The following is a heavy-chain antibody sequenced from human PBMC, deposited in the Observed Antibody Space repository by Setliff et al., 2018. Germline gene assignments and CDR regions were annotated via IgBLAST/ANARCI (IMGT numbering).Heavy chain of an antibody. D-gene: IGHD4-17*01. J-gene: IGHJ6*02. CDR2: ISAYNGNT. Sequence: VASVKVSCKVSGYRLIEVSMHWVRQAPGQGLEWMGWISAYNGNTNYAQKLQGRVTMTTDTSTSTAYMELRSLRSDDTAVYYCARVVGDYDYEDYYYYGMDVWGQGTTVTVSS. CDR3: ARVVGDYDYEDYYYYGMDV. V-gene: IGHV1-18*01. CDR1: GYRLIEVS.